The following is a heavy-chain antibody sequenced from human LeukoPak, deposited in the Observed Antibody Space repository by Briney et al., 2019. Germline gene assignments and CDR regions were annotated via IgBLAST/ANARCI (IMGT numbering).Heavy chain of an antibody. J-gene: IGHJ4*02. CDR1: GFTFSSYA. V-gene: IGHV3-23*01. CDR2: ISASGGST. CDR3: AKDLLTSYFDC. Sequence: GGSLRLSCAASGFTFSSYAMSWVRQAPVKGLEWVSVISASGGSTYYADSVKGRFTISRDNSKNTLYLQMNSLRAEDTAVYYCAKDLLTSYFDCWGQGTLVTVSS.